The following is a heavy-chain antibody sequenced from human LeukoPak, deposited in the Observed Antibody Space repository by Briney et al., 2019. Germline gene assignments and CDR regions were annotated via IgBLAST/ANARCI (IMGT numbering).Heavy chain of an antibody. CDR3: ARGDGAFDI. CDR2: INHSGST. V-gene: IGHV4-34*01. D-gene: IGHD5-24*01. CDR1: GGSFSGYY. J-gene: IGHJ3*02. Sequence: SETLSLTCAVYGGSFSGYYWSWIRQPPGKGLEWIGEINHSGSTNYNPSLKSRVTISVDTSKNQFSLKLSSVTAADTAVYYCARGDGAFDIWGQGTMVTVSS.